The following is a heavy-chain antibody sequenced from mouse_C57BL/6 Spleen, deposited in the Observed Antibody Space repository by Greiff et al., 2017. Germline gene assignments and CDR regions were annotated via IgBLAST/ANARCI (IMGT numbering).Heavy chain of an antibody. J-gene: IGHJ1*03. CDR3: AGTVVDYWYFDV. D-gene: IGHD1-1*01. CDR2: IYPGDGDT. Sequence: VQLQQSGPELVKPGASVKISCKASGYAFSSSWMNWVKQRPGKGLEWIGRIYPGDGDTNYNGKFKGKATLTADKSSSTAYMQLSSLTSEDSSVYFCAGTVVDYWYFDVWGTGTTVTVSS. CDR1: GYAFSSSW. V-gene: IGHV1-82*01.